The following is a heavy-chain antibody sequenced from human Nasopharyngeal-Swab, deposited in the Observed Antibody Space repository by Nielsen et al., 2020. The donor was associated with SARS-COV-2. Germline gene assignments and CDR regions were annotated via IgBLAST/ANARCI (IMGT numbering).Heavy chain of an antibody. J-gene: IGHJ5*02. CDR3: AKEDRDGYNYPNWFDR. Sequence: GESLKISCVGSGFTLSKYGMSWVRQAPGKGLEWVAFMSGSGATTYYADSVKGRLTISRDNSENTVYLQMSGLRAEDTATYYCAKEDRDGYNYPNWFDRWGQGALVNVSS. CDR2: MSGSGATT. CDR1: GFTLSKYG. D-gene: IGHD5-24*01. V-gene: IGHV3-23*01.